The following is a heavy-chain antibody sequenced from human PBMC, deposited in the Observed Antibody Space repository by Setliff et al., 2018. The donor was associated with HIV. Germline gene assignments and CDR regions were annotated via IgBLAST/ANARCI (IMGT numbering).Heavy chain of an antibody. V-gene: IGHV4-39*01. CDR2: IYFSGST. CDR1: GGSLSTSSFY. J-gene: IGHJ5*02. Sequence: SETLSLTCTVSGGSLSTSSFYWGWIRQPPGKGLQGIGSIYFSGSTYYNPSLKSRVTISVDTSKNQFSLKLRSVTAADTGIYYCARHRTYGDYDPNWFDPWGQGTLVTVSS. D-gene: IGHD4-17*01. CDR3: ARHRTYGDYDPNWFDP.